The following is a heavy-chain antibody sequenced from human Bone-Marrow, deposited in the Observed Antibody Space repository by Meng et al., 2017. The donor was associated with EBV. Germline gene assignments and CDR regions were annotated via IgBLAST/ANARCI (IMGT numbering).Heavy chain of an antibody. CDR1: RYTLTEFS. V-gene: IGHV1-24*01. D-gene: IGHD3-3*01. J-gene: IGHJ5*02. Sequence: QVQLVQSGAEVKKPGASVKVSCKVSRYTLTEFSMHWVRQAPGKGLEWMGRFDPEDGETIYAQKFRGRVTMTEDTSTDTAYMELRSLTFEDTAVYYCATMRTILEALIPWGQGTLVTVSS. CDR3: ATMRTILEALIP. CDR2: FDPEDGET.